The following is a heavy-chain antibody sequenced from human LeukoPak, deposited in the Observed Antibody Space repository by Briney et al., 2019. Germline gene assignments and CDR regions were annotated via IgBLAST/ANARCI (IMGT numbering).Heavy chain of an antibody. CDR2: MDPNSGNT. Sequence: ASVKVSCKASGYTFTSYDINWVRQATGQGLEWMGWMDPNSGNTGYAQKFQGRVTNTRNTSISTAYMELSSLRSEDTAVYYCARVVGYCSSTSCQHLDAFDIWGQGTMVTVSS. D-gene: IGHD2-2*01. J-gene: IGHJ3*02. CDR1: GYTFTSYD. CDR3: ARVVGYCSSTSCQHLDAFDI. V-gene: IGHV1-8*03.